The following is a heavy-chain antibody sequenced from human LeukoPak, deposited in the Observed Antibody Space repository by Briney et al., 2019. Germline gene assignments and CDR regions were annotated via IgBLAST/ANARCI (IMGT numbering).Heavy chain of an antibody. J-gene: IGHJ4*02. CDR2: ITWNSGSR. CDR1: GFTFDDYA. Sequence: GRSLRLSCAASGFTFDDYAMHWVRQAPGRGLEWVSGITWNSGSRGYVDSVKGRFTISRDNAENSLYLQMNSLRAEDTALYYCTKSRAPDYGDPPHYFDYWGQGTLVTVSS. V-gene: IGHV3-9*01. D-gene: IGHD4-17*01. CDR3: TKSRAPDYGDPPHYFDY.